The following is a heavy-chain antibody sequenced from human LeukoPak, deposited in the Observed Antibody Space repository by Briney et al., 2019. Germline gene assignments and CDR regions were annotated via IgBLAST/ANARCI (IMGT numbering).Heavy chain of an antibody. CDR2: IYTSGST. CDR3: ARGFGWELNNWFDP. CDR1: GGSISSYY. V-gene: IGHV4-4*09. D-gene: IGHD1-26*01. Sequence: SETLSLTCTVSGGSISSYYWSWIRQPPGKGLEWIGYIYTSGSTNYNPSLKSRVTISVDTSKNQFSLKLSSVTAADTAMYYCARGFGWELNNWFDPWGQGTLVTVSS. J-gene: IGHJ5*02.